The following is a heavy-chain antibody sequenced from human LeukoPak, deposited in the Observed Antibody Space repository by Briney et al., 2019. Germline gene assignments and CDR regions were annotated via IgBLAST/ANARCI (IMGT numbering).Heavy chain of an antibody. Sequence: GGSLRLSCAASGFSFSDSAIHWVRQASGKGLEWVGRIRNKANTYATAYAASVNGRFTISRDDSKNTAYLQMNSLRAEDTAVYYCARRAGAYSHPYDYWGQGTLVTVSS. CDR1: GFSFSDSA. CDR3: ARRAGAYSHPYDY. D-gene: IGHD4/OR15-4a*01. J-gene: IGHJ4*02. CDR2: IRNKANTYAT. V-gene: IGHV3-73*01.